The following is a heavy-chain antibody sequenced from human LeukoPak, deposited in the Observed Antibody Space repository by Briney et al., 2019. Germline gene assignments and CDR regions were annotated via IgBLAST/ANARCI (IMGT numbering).Heavy chain of an antibody. CDR1: GFTFSDYY. Sequence: GGSLRLSCAASGFTFSDYYMSWIRQAPGKGLEWVSYITTSGGTTYYADSVRGRFTISRDNAKNSLYLQMNSLRAEDTAVYYCARAAYCSSTSCYEFMFDYWGQGTLVTVSS. CDR2: ITTSGGTT. D-gene: IGHD2-2*01. J-gene: IGHJ4*02. CDR3: ARAAYCSSTSCYEFMFDY. V-gene: IGHV3-11*04.